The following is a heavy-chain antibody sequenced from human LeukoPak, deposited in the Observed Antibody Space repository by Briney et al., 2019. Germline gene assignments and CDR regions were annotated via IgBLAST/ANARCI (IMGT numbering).Heavy chain of an antibody. D-gene: IGHD3-22*01. V-gene: IGHV1-18*04. Sequence: ASVKVSCKASGYTFTGYYMHWVRQAPGQGLEWMGWISAYNGNTNYAQKLQGRVTMTTDTSTSTAYMELRSLRSDDTAVYYCARDLPHEVNNWFDPWGQGTLVTVSS. CDR1: GYTFTGYY. CDR2: ISAYNGNT. J-gene: IGHJ5*02. CDR3: ARDLPHEVNNWFDP.